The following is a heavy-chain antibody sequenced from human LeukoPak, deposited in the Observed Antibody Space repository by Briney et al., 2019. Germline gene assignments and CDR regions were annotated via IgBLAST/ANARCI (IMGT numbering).Heavy chain of an antibody. Sequence: SQTLSLTCAISGDSVSSNSAAWNWIRQSPSRGLEWLGRTYYRSKWYNDYAVSVKSRITINPDTSKNQFSLQLNSVTPEDTAVYYCARDFYPRYGYSSDGMDVWGQGTTVTVSS. CDR3: ARDFYPRYGYSSDGMDV. CDR1: GDSVSSNSAA. D-gene: IGHD6-25*01. CDR2: TYYRSKWYN. J-gene: IGHJ6*02. V-gene: IGHV6-1*01.